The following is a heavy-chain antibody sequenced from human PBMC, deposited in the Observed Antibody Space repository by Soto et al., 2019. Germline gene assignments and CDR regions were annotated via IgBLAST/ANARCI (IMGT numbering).Heavy chain of an antibody. CDR2: ISVSGGST. CDR1: GFTFSTYV. CDR3: ARDYGSSWSTYFQH. Sequence: EVQLLESGGGLVQPGGSLRLSCAASGFTFSTYVMSWVLQAPGKGLEWVSSISVSGGSTYYAESVKGRFTISRDNAKNTLYGQMHGLKGDDTAVYYCARDYGSSWSTYFQHWGQGTLVSVSS. D-gene: IGHD6-13*01. V-gene: IGHV3-23*01. J-gene: IGHJ1*01.